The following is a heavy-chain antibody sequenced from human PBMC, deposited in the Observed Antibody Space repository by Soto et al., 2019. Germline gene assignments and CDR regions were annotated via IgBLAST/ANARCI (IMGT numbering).Heavy chain of an antibody. J-gene: IGHJ3*02. CDR2: ISSGGSTI. Sequence: GESLKISCAASGFTFSYYEMNWVRQAPGKGLEWVSYISSGGSTIYYAHSAKGRFSIARDNAKNSLSLQMNSLRAEDTAVYYCARDRPFGSGRDAFEIWGQGTMVTVSS. CDR1: GFTFSYYE. V-gene: IGHV3-48*03. CDR3: ARDRPFGSGRDAFEI. D-gene: IGHD2-15*01.